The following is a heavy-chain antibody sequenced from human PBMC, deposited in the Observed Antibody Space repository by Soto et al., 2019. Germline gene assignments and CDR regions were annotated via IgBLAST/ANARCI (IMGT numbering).Heavy chain of an antibody. CDR3: ARDRRPRITMIVVVMENWFDP. CDR2: ISAYNGNT. D-gene: IGHD3-22*01. CDR1: GYTFTSYG. Sequence: ASVKVSCKASGYTFTSYGISWVRQAPGQGLEWMGWISAYNGNTNYAQKLQGRVTMTTDTSTSTAYMELRSLRSDDTAVYYCARDRRPRITMIVVVMENWFDPWGQGTLVTVSS. V-gene: IGHV1-18*01. J-gene: IGHJ5*02.